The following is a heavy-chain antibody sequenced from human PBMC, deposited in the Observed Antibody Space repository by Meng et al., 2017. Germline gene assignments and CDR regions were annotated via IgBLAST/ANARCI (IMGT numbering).Heavy chain of an antibody. V-gene: IGHV1-2*06. D-gene: IGHD6-25*01. J-gene: IGHJ4*02. CDR3: ARDEDISAAGKLFGDY. Sequence: HVHVLQSGVEVKKPGASVKVSCKPSGYNFPDYYIHWVRRAPGQGLEWMGRINPKSGDTHYAQKFQARVTMTGDTSISTAYMELSGLRSDDTAMYYCARDEDISAAGKLFGDYWGQGTLVTVSS. CDR2: INPKSGDT. CDR1: GYNFPDYY.